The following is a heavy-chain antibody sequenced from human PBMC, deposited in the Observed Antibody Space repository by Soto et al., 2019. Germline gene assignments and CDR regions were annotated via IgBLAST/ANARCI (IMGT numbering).Heavy chain of an antibody. Sequence: GGSLRLSCTVSGFAFNNYGINWVRQAPGKGLEWVSSISKSDYTYYSDSVKGRFTISRANGKNSVSLQMNTLRVEDTAVYYCAREDSIIIPAVSDFWGHVTLVTVSS. J-gene: IGHJ4*01. CDR1: GFAFNNYG. CDR3: AREDSIIIPAVSDF. V-gene: IGHV3-21*01. D-gene: IGHD2-2*01. CDR2: ISKSDYT.